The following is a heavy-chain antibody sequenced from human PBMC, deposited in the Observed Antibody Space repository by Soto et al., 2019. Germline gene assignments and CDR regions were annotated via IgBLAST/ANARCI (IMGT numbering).Heavy chain of an antibody. J-gene: IGHJ6*02. CDR1: GYAFTSCA. CDR2: NNPSSGST. Sequence: GAPVKACWKESGYAFTSCAIRSLRQGTVHGLEWMGMNNPSSGSTNYAQKFQGRVTMTRDTSTSIVYMELSSLRSDDTAVYYCARGGQVVPSYYFYGMDVWGQGTTVTVSS. V-gene: IGHV1-46*01. CDR3: ARGGQVVPSYYFYGMDV.